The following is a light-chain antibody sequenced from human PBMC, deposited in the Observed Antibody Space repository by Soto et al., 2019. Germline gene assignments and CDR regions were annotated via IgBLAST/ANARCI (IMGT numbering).Light chain of an antibody. V-gene: IGLV2-8*01. J-gene: IGLJ2*01. CDR3: SSYAGNNNVL. Sequence: QSALTQPPSASGSPGQSVTISCTGTSNDVGGYNYVSWYQQHPGKAPKLMIYEVNKRPSGVPDRFSGSKSGNTASLTVSGLQAEDEADYYCSSYAGNNNVLFGGGTKLTVL. CDR2: EVN. CDR1: SNDVGGYNY.